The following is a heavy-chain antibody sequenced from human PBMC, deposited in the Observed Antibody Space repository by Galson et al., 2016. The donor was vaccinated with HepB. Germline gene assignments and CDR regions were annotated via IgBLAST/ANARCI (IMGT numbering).Heavy chain of an antibody. CDR1: GFTVSSNY. Sequence: SLRLSCAASGFTVSSNYMSWVRQAPGKGLEWISVIYTGGGTYYADAVKGRFTISRDNSKNTLYLQMNSLRAEDTAVYYCARVPPLLGWGQGTLVTVSS. J-gene: IGHJ4*02. CDR2: IYTGGGT. CDR3: ARVPPLLG. V-gene: IGHV3-53*01. D-gene: IGHD2-15*01.